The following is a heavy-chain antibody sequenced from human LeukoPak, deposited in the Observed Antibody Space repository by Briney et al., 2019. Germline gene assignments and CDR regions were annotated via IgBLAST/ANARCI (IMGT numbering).Heavy chain of an antibody. Sequence: SETLSLTCTVSGSISSYYWSWIRQPPGKGLEWIGYIYSSGTTNYNPSLKSRVTISVDTSKNQFSLDLSSVTAADSAVYYCARQKCTSASCLTKNAFDVWGQGTMVTVSS. J-gene: IGHJ3*01. D-gene: IGHD2-2*01. CDR2: IYSSGTT. V-gene: IGHV4-4*09. CDR1: GSISSYY. CDR3: ARQKCTSASCLTKNAFDV.